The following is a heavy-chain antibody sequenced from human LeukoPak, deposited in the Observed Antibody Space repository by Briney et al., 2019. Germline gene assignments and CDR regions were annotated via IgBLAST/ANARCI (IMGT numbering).Heavy chain of an antibody. D-gene: IGHD3-16*01. CDR1: GVSISSYY. J-gene: IGHJ5*02. Sequence: PSETLSLTCTASGVSISSYYWSWIRQPPGKGLEWIAHIYYSGSTNYNPYLKSRVTISVDSSKNQFTLKLSSVTAADTAVYYCARGGKDTYNWFDPWGQGTLVTVSS. CDR2: IYYSGST. CDR3: ARGGKDTYNWFDP. V-gene: IGHV4-59*01.